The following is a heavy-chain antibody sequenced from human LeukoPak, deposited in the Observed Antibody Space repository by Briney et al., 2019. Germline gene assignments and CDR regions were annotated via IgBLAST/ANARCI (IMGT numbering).Heavy chain of an antibody. CDR2: VTYDGSKM. J-gene: IGHJ4*02. CDR3: AREGISSGWYKDY. Sequence: GGSLRLSCSASGFSFSDYSIHWVRQAPGKGFDWVTVVTYDGSKMYYADSVEGRFIISRDNAKNSLYLQMNSLRAEDTAVYYCAREGISSGWYKDYWGQGTLVTVSS. V-gene: IGHV3-30*07. D-gene: IGHD6-19*01. CDR1: GFSFSDYS.